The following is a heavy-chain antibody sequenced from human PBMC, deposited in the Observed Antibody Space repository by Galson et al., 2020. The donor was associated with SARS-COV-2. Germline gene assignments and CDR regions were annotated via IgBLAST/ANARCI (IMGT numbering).Heavy chain of an antibody. CDR2: INPDSGGT. Sequence: ASVKVSCKASGYTFTGYYIHWVRQAPGQGLEWMGWINPDSGGTKYAQKFQGRVSMTRDTSISTGYMEPSRLRSDDTAVYYCARARVRAAAGRLNYYYYGMDVWGQGTTVTVSS. CDR3: ARARVRAAAGRLNYYYYGMDV. D-gene: IGHD6-13*01. J-gene: IGHJ6*02. V-gene: IGHV1-2*02. CDR1: GYTFTGYY.